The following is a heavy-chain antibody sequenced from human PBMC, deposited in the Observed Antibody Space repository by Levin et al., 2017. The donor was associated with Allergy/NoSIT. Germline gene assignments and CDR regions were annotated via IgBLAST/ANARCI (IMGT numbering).Heavy chain of an antibody. J-gene: IGHJ5*02. Sequence: ASVKVSCAASGFSFSRDWMAWVRQAPGKGLEWVANIKPDGSDNYYVDSVRGRFTISRDNAKNSLYLQMNSLRAEDTAVYYCARDVGASWGQGTLVNVSS. V-gene: IGHV3-7*01. CDR1: GFSFSRDW. CDR3: ARDVGAS. D-gene: IGHD4/OR15-4a*01. CDR2: IKPDGSDN.